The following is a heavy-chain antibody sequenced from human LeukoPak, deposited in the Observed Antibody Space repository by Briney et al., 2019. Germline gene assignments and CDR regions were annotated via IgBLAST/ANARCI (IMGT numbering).Heavy chain of an antibody. J-gene: IGHJ4*02. D-gene: IGHD2-2*01. V-gene: IGHV3-30*04. Sequence: PGRSLRLSCAASGFTFSSYAMHWVRQAPGKGLEWVAVISYDGSNKYYADSVKGRFTISRDNSKNTLYLQMNSLRAEDTAVYYCARDQAEFYQLLFFYLDYWGQGTLVTVSS. CDR2: ISYDGSNK. CDR1: GFTFSSYA. CDR3: ARDQAEFYQLLFFYLDY.